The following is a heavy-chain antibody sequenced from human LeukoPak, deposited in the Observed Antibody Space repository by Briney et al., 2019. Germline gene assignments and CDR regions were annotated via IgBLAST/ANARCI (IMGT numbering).Heavy chain of an antibody. Sequence: GDSVKVSCKASGYTFSGTGWYLYWLRPAPGQGLECMGWIYPYTGATHYAQKFQGRVAMTRDTSISTAYMELSRLRPDDTAVYYCARDGPAQMVDFDYWGQGTLVTVSS. J-gene: IGHJ4*02. D-gene: IGHD3-10*01. CDR1: GYTFSGTGWY. V-gene: IGHV1-2*02. CDR3: ARDGPAQMVDFDY. CDR2: IYPYTGAT.